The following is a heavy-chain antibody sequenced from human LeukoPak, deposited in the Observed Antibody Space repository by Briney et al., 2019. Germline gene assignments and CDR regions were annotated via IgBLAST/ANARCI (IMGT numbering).Heavy chain of an antibody. V-gene: IGHV4-34*01. Sequence: PSETLSLTCAVYGGSFSGYYWSWIRQPPGKGLEWIGEINHSGSTNYNPSLKSRVTISVDTSKNQFSLKLSSVTAADTAVYYCARKAAMVTVFYYYYYMDVWGKGTTVTVSS. CDR2: INHSGST. J-gene: IGHJ6*03. CDR3: ARKAAMVTVFYYYYYMDV. D-gene: IGHD5-18*01. CDR1: GGSFSGYY.